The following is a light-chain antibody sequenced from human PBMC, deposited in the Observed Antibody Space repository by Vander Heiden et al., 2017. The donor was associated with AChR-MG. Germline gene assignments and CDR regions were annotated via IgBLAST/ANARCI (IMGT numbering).Light chain of an antibody. Sequence: QPVLTQPPSASGTPGQRVTISCSGSSSTIGSNYVYWYQQLPGTAPKLLIYMNNQRPSGVPDRFSGSKSGTSASLAISGLRSEDEADYYCAAWDDSLSVVVFGGGTKLTVL. J-gene: IGLJ2*01. CDR2: MNN. CDR1: SSTIGSNY. V-gene: IGLV1-47*01. CDR3: AAWDDSLSVVV.